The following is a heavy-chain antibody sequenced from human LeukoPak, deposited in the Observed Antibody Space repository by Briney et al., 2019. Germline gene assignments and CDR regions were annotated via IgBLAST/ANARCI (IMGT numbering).Heavy chain of an antibody. CDR2: IFYSGKT. Sequence: SETLSLTCSVSNGSMTSDSYYWAWVRQPPGKGLDWIGSIFYSGKTYYSASLKSRVTVSLDTSKKNFFLRLSSVTAADTAVYFWARLWIVATWFDAWGQGALVTVSS. CDR1: NGSMTSDSYY. CDR3: ARLWIVATWFDA. D-gene: IGHD2-2*03. J-gene: IGHJ5*02. V-gene: IGHV4-39*02.